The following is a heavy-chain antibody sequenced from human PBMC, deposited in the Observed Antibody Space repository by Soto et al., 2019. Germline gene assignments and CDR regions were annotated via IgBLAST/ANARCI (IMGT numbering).Heavy chain of an antibody. J-gene: IGHJ4*02. CDR1: GFTFSSYA. CDR2: ISYDGSNK. Sequence: GGSLRLSCAASGFTFSSYAMHWVRQAPGKGLEWVAVISYDGSNKYYADSVKGRFTISRDNSKNTLYLQMNSLRAEDTAVYYCARDPSVYGSGSYPHFDYWGQGTLVTVSS. CDR3: ARDPSVYGSGSYPHFDY. D-gene: IGHD3-10*01. V-gene: IGHV3-30-3*01.